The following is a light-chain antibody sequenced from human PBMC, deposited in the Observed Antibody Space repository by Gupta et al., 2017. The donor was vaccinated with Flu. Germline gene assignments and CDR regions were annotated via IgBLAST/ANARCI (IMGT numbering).Light chain of an antibody. J-gene: IGLJ3*02. Sequence: SYVLTQPHSVSVAPGQTARNTCGGNNIGSKSFHWYQQKPGQAPVLVVYDDSDRPSGIPERFSGSNSGNTATLTISRVEAGDEADYYCQVWDSSSDPSWVFGGGTKLTVL. CDR2: DDS. V-gene: IGLV3-21*02. CDR3: QVWDSSSDPSWV. CDR1: NIGSKS.